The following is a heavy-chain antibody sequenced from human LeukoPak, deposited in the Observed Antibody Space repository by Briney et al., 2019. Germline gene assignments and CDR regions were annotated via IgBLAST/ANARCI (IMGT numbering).Heavy chain of an antibody. Sequence: SETLSLTCTVSGGSISSSDYYWGWIRQPPGKGLEWIGSIYYSGSTYYNPSLKSRVTTSVDTSKNQFSLKLSSVTAADTAVYYCARPFFNRGYFDYWGQGTLVTVSS. J-gene: IGHJ4*02. CDR1: GGSISSSDYY. D-gene: IGHD2/OR15-2a*01. CDR2: IYYSGST. V-gene: IGHV4-39*01. CDR3: ARPFFNRGYFDY.